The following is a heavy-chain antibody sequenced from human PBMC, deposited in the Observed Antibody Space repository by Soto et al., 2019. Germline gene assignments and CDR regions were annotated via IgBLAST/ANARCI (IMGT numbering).Heavy chain of an antibody. CDR1: AGSISTFNYY. Sequence: QVQLQESGPGLVRPSQTLSLTCTVSAGSISTFNYYWSWIRQHPEKGLEWIGYISYSGSTFYHSSLKSRVTISLVTSKKQFSLTLTSVTAADTAVYYCARSAQWDGFDPWGQGTMVTVSS. D-gene: IGHD2-8*01. V-gene: IGHV4-31*03. J-gene: IGHJ3*01. CDR2: ISYSGST. CDR3: ARSAQWDGFDP.